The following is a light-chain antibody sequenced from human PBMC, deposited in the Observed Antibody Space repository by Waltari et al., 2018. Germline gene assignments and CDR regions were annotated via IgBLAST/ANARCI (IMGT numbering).Light chain of an antibody. CDR1: SGSLSTASY. Sequence: QTVVTQDPSLSVSPAGTVILTSALRSGSLSTASYATWYQQTPGQAPRTLVYKANARSSGVPDRFSGSILGNTAALTITGAQADDESDYYCALYMGSGIWVFGGGTRLTVL. CDR3: ALYMGSGIWV. CDR2: KAN. V-gene: IGLV8-61*01. J-gene: IGLJ3*02.